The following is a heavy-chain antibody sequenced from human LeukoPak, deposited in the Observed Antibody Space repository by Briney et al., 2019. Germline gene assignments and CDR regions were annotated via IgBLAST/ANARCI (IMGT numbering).Heavy chain of an antibody. D-gene: IGHD6-13*01. Sequence: GGSLRLSCAASGFNFSSYSMNWVRQAPGKGLEWVSSISSSSSFRYYADSVKGRFTISRDNAKNSLYLQMNSLRAEDTAVYYCARDRAYSSFDYWGQGTPVTVSS. V-gene: IGHV3-21*01. J-gene: IGHJ4*02. CDR1: GFNFSSYS. CDR3: ARDRAYSSFDY. CDR2: ISSSSSFR.